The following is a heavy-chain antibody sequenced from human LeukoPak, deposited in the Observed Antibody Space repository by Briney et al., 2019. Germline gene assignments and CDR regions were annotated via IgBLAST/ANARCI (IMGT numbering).Heavy chain of an antibody. J-gene: IGHJ5*02. V-gene: IGHV4-4*07. Sequence: SETLSLTCAVYGGSFSGYYWSWIRQPAGKGLEWIGRIYTSGSTNYNPSLKSRVTMSVDTSKNQFSLKLSSVTAADTAVYYCARDGSNSVGCDPWGQGTLVTVSS. CDR3: ARDGSNSVGCDP. D-gene: IGHD4-23*01. CDR1: GGSFSGYY. CDR2: IYTSGST.